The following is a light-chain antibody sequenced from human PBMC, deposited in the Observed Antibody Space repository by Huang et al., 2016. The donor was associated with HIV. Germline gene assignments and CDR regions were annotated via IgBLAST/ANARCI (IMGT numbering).Light chain of an antibody. CDR3: QQYNDYPLT. V-gene: IGKV1-16*02. CDR2: AAS. CDR1: QGISTS. J-gene: IGKJ4*01. Sequence: DIQMTQSPSSLSASVGDRVTITCRASQGISTSLSWFQQRPGKAPKPLIYAASRLHSGVPSKFTGSGSGTDFTLTISSLQPEDSATYYCQQYNDYPLTFGGGTKVEIK.